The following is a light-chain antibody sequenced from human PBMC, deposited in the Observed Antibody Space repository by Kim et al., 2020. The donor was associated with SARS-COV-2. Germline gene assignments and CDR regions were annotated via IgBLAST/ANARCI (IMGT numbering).Light chain of an antibody. CDR3: QQGDSSSTWT. V-gene: IGKV3-20*01. J-gene: IGKJ1*01. Sequence: EIVLTQSPGTLSLSPGERATLSCRASQIISSDFLAWYQQKPGQAPRLLIYGASWRAAGIPDRFSGSGAGTGFALTSSRLEPEDVAMYYCQQGDSSSTWTLGQGTKVDIK. CDR1: QIISSDF. CDR2: GAS.